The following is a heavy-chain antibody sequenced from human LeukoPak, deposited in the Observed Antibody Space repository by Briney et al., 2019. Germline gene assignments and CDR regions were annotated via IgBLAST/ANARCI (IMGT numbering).Heavy chain of an antibody. CDR1: GFTFSRYG. CDR3: AKEGYYGSGSFPDY. Sequence: GGSLRLSCAASGFTFSRYGMHWVRQAPGKGLEWVAVVSYDGSNKYYADSVKGRFTISRDNSKNTLDLQMNSLRAEDTAVYYCAKEGYYGSGSFPDYWGQGTLVTVSS. D-gene: IGHD3-10*01. J-gene: IGHJ4*02. V-gene: IGHV3-30*18. CDR2: VSYDGSNK.